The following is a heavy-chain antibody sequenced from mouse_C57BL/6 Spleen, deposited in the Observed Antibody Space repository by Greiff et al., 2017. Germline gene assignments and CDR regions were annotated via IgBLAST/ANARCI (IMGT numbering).Heavy chain of an antibody. CDR3: ASPLQLRLRGCAC. J-gene: IGHJ3*01. Sequence: VQLQQPGAELVKPGASVKMSCKASGYTFTSYWITWVKQRPGQGLEWIGDIYPGSGSTNYNEKFKSKATLTVDTSSSTAYMQLSSLTSEDAAVYYCASPLQLRLRGCACWGQGTLVTVSA. CDR1: GYTFTSYW. CDR2: IYPGSGST. V-gene: IGHV1-55*01. D-gene: IGHD3-2*02.